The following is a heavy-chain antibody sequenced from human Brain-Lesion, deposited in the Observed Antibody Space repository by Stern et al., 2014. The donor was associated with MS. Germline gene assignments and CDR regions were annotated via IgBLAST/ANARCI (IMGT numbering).Heavy chain of an antibody. CDR2: IYYSGNP. CDR1: GGSVSSTSYA. D-gene: IGHD2-15*01. CDR3: AGEEDIRYCSGGSCTGNWFDP. J-gene: IGHJ5*02. Sequence: VQLVESGPGLVKPSETLSLTCTVAGGSVSSTSYAWAWIRQPPGKGLEWIGTIYYSGNPYYSPSLKSRLTLSLATSKNQFSLQLRSVTAADTAVYYCAGEEDIRYCSGGSCTGNWFDPWGQGTLVTVSS. V-gene: IGHV4-39*01.